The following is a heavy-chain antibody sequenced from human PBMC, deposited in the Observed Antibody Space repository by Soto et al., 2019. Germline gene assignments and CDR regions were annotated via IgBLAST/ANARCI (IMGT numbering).Heavy chain of an antibody. J-gene: IGHJ3*02. D-gene: IGHD2-21*02. V-gene: IGHV4-31*03. Sequence: SETLSLTCTVSGGSISSGGYYWSWIRQHPGKGLEWIGYIYYSGSTYYNPSLKSRVTISVDTSKNQFSLKLSSVTAADTAVYYCARARHCGGDCSAFDIWGQRTMVTVSS. CDR1: GGSISSGGYY. CDR3: ARARHCGGDCSAFDI. CDR2: IYYSGST.